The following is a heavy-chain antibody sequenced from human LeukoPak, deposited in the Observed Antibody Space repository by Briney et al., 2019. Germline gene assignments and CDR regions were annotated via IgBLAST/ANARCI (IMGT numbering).Heavy chain of an antibody. CDR1: GYTFTSYY. CDR3: ATGPPYDF. Sequence: ASVKVSCKASGYTFTSYYMHWVRQAPGQGLEWKGVIDPSGGTTRYAQRFQGSVTMTRDTSTSTVYMELSSLTSEDTAVYYCATGPPYDFWGQGTLVTVSS. J-gene: IGHJ4*02. D-gene: IGHD3-3*01. V-gene: IGHV1-46*01. CDR2: IDPSGGTT.